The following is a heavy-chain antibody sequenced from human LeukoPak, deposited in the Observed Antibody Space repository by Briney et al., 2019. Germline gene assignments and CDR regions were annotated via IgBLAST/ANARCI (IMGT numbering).Heavy chain of an antibody. CDR3: ARHRWRDYYYYYYMDV. Sequence: SETLSLTCTVSGGSISSSSYYWGWIRQPPGKGLEWIGSIYYSGSTYYNPSLKSRVTISVDTSKNQFSLKLSSVTAADTAVYYCARHRWRDYYYYYYMDVWGKGTTVTVS. V-gene: IGHV4-39*01. J-gene: IGHJ6*03. CDR1: GGSISSSSYY. D-gene: IGHD3-3*01. CDR2: IYYSGST.